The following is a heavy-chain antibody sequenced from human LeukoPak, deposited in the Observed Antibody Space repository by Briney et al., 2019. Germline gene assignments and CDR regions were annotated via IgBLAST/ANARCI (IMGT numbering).Heavy chain of an antibody. CDR2: INPSGGST. CDR3: ARARIMITFGGVIPHEYYFDY. V-gene: IGHV1-46*01. J-gene: IGHJ4*02. Sequence: ASVTVSCKASGYTFTSYYMHWVRQAPGQGLEWMGIINPSGGSTSYAQKFQGRVTMTRDMSTSTVYMELRSLRSDDTAVYYCARARIMITFGGVIPHEYYFDYWGQGTLVTVSS. D-gene: IGHD3-16*02. CDR1: GYTFTSYY.